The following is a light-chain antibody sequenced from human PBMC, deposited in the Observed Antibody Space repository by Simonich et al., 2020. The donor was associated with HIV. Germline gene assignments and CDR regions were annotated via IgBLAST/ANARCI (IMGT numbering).Light chain of an antibody. Sequence: DIVMTQSPDSLAVSLGERDTMNCKSTQSVIYSSNNKNYLAWYQQKPGQPPKLFIYLASTRESGVPDRFSGSGSGTDFTLTISSLQAEDVAVYYCQQYFSTPRTFGQGTKVEIK. CDR3: QQYFSTPRT. CDR2: LAS. J-gene: IGKJ1*01. CDR1: QSVIYSSNNKNY. V-gene: IGKV4-1*01.